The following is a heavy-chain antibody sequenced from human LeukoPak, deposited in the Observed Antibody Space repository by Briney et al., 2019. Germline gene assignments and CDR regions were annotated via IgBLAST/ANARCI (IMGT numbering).Heavy chain of an antibody. CDR3: ARGGYSYGPAWYFDL. J-gene: IGHJ2*01. CDR2: IYYSGST. CDR1: GGSISSYY. D-gene: IGHD5-18*01. Sequence: PSETLSLTSTVSGGSISSYYWSWIRQPPGKGLEWIGYIYYSGSTNYNPSLKSRVTISVDTSKNQFSLKLSSVTAADTAVYYCARGGYSYGPAWYFDLWGRGTLVTVSS. V-gene: IGHV4-59*01.